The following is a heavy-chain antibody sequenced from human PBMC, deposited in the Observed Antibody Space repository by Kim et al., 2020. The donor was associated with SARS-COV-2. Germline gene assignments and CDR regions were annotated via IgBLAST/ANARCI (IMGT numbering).Heavy chain of an antibody. CDR3: ARDQRGNSGFDY. Sequence: YAQKLQGRVTMTPDTSTSTAYMGLRSLRSDDTAVYYCARDQRGNSGFDYWGQGTLVIVSS. V-gene: IGHV1-18*01. D-gene: IGHD2-21*02. J-gene: IGHJ4*02.